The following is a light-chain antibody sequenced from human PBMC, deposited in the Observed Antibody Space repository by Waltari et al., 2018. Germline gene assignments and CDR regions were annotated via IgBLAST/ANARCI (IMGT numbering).Light chain of an antibody. CDR3: ISYTSSSTWV. V-gene: IGLV2-14*03. J-gene: IGLJ3*02. Sequence: QSALTQPASVSGSPGQWITISCPGTSSDVGGYNHVSWYQQHPGKAPKLIIYDVSNRPSGVSNRFSGSRSGNTASLTISGLQTEDEADYYCISYTSSSTWVFGGGTKLTVL. CDR2: DVS. CDR1: SSDVGGYNH.